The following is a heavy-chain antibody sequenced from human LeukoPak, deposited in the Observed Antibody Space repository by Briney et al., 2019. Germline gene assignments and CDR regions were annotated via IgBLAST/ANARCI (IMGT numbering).Heavy chain of an antibody. CDR2: ISWDGGTT. V-gene: IGHV3-43*01. D-gene: IGHD2/OR15-2a*01. CDR3: VKALLSYRALAGGFHY. J-gene: IGHJ4*02. Sequence: GGSLRLSCAASGFAFEDYPMHWVRQAPGKGLEWVSLISWDGGTTYYADSVKGRFTISRDNSKNSLYLQMNSLRTEDTALYYCVKALLSYRALAGGFHYWGQGTLVTVSS. CDR1: GFAFEDYP.